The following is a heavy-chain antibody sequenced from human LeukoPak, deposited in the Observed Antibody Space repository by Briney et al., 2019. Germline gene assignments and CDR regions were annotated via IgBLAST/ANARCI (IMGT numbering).Heavy chain of an antibody. CDR3: ARGKYDSGGYYSPGYWYLDV. CDR2: IYYSGST. V-gene: IGHV4-39*07. J-gene: IGHJ2*01. Sequence: SETLSLTCTVSGGSISSNSYYWGWIRQPLGKELEWIGSIYYSGSTYYNPSLKSRVTISVDTSKNQFSLKLSSVTAADTTVYYCARGKYDSGGYYSPGYWYLDVWGRGTLVTVSS. CDR1: GGSISSNSYY. D-gene: IGHD3-22*01.